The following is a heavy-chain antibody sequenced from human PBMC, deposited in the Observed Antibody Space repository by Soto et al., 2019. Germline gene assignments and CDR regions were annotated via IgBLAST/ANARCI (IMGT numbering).Heavy chain of an antibody. CDR1: GFNVSSNY. CDR2: LYASGVI. V-gene: IGHV3-53*02. J-gene: IGHJ4*02. CDR3: ARGGGEWSYFDY. D-gene: IGHD3-3*01. Sequence: EVQLVETGGGLIQPGGSLRLSCAASGFNVSSNYMSWVRQAPGEGLEWVSVLYASGVIKYADSVKGRFTISRDNSKNTLYLQMSSLRAEDTAVYYCARGGGEWSYFDYWGQGTLVTVSS.